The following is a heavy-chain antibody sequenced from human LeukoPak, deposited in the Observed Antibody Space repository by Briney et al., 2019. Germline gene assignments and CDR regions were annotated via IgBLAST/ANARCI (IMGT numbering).Heavy chain of an antibody. CDR2: INTDGSST. CDR3: ARDRDYYDSSGYYAY. Sequence: PGGSLRLSCAASGFTFSSYWMHWVRQAPGKGLAWVSRINTDGSSTSYADSVKGRFTISRDNAKNTLYLQMNSLRAEDTAVYYCARDRDYYDSSGYYAYWGQGTLVTVSS. V-gene: IGHV3-74*01. CDR1: GFTFSSYW. J-gene: IGHJ4*02. D-gene: IGHD3-22*01.